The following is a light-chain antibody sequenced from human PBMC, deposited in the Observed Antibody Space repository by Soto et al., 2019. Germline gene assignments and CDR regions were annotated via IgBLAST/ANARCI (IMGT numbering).Light chain of an antibody. V-gene: IGKV3-15*01. Sequence: EIVMTQSPATLSGSPGERATLSCRASQSVSSNLAWYQQKPGQAPRLLIYGASTRATGIPARFSGSGSGTEFTLTISSLQSEDFAVYYCQHYNNWPLTFGGGTKVDIK. CDR1: QSVSSN. CDR3: QHYNNWPLT. CDR2: GAS. J-gene: IGKJ4*01.